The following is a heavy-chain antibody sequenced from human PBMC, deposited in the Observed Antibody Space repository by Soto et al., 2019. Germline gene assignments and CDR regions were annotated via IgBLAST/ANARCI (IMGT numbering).Heavy chain of an antibody. Sequence: QLHLVQSGAVVKKPGASVTVSCSASGYPVTAYYMHWVRQAPGRGLEWMGGINPATGAAKYTQTFQGRGTVARDTSTSTGFMGLSGLTSEDTAVFYCARGGGVGVAGSAAFDMWGQGTLVTVSS. CDR2: INPATGAA. D-gene: IGHD3-3*01. CDR3: ARGGGVGVAGSAAFDM. V-gene: IGHV1-2*02. J-gene: IGHJ3*02. CDR1: GYPVTAYY.